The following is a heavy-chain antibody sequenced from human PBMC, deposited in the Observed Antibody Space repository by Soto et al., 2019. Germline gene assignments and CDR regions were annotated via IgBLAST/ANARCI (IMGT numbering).Heavy chain of an antibody. CDR3: ASQITIFGVVTNNWFDP. CDR2: INAGNGNT. J-gene: IGHJ5*02. Sequence: GASVKVSCKASGYTFTSYAMHWVRQAPGQRLEWMGWINAGNGNTKYSQKFQGRVTITRDTSASTAYMELSSLRSEDTAVYYCASQITIFGVVTNNWFDPWGQGTLVTVSS. CDR1: GYTFTSYA. V-gene: IGHV1-3*01. D-gene: IGHD3-3*01.